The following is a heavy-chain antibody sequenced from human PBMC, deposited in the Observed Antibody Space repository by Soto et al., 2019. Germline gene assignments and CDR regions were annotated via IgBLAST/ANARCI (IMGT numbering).Heavy chain of an antibody. CDR2: INHRGST. V-gene: IGHV4-34*01. CDR1: GGSFSGYY. Sequence: PSETLSLTCADHGGSFSGYYWSWIRQPPGKGLEGIGEINHRGSTNYNPSLKSRVTISVYTSNKQFSLKMSSVTAADTAVYYCARRGITGTTGGMDVWGQGTTVTVSS. D-gene: IGHD1-7*01. CDR3: ARRGITGTTGGMDV. J-gene: IGHJ6*02.